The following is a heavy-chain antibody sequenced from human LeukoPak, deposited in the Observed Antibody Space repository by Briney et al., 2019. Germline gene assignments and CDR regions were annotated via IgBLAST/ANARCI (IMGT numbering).Heavy chain of an antibody. J-gene: IGHJ4*02. Sequence: ASVKVSCKASGYTFTSYDINWVRQATGQGLEWMGWMNPNSGNTGYAQKFQGRLTVTRNTSIGTAYLELSSLRSEDTAVYYCARGASRSFDYWGQGTLVIVSS. V-gene: IGHV1-8*03. CDR2: MNPNSGNT. CDR1: GYTFTSYD. D-gene: IGHD6-6*01. CDR3: ARGASRSFDY.